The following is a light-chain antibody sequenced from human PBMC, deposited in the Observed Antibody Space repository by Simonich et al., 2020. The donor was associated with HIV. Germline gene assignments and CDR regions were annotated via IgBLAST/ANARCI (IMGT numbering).Light chain of an antibody. CDR3: QQRSNWPLT. CDR1: PSISNW. J-gene: IGKJ4*01. CDR2: KAS. Sequence: DIQMTQSPSTLSASVGDKVTITCRASPSISNWLAWYQQKPGKAPKLLIYKASSLESGVPARFSGSGSGTDFTLTISSLEPEDFAVYYCQQRSNWPLTFGGGTKVEIK. V-gene: IGKV1-5*03.